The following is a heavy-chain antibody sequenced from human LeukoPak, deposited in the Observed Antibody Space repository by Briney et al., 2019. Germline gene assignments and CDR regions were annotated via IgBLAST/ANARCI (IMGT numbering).Heavy chain of an antibody. D-gene: IGHD3-22*01. CDR2: IYYSGST. V-gene: IGHV4-31*03. CDR3: ACPYYYDSSGYAFDI. Sequence: PSQTLSLTCTVSGGSISSGGYYWSWIRQHPRKGLEWIGYIYYSGSTYYNPSLKSRVTISVDTSKNQFSLKLSSVTAADTAVYYCACPYYYDSSGYAFDIWGQGTMVTVSS. CDR1: GGSISSGGYY. J-gene: IGHJ3*02.